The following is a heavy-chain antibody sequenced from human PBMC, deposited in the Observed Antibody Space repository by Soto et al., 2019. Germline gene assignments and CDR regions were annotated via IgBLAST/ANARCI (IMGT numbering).Heavy chain of an antibody. CDR2: INPNSGGT. Sequence: ASVKVSCKASGYTFTGYYMHWVRQAPGQGLEWMGWINPNSGGTNYAQKFQGRVTMTRDTSISTAYMELSRLRSDDTAVYYCARSYQIPTVDAFDIWGQGTMVTVSS. CDR3: ARSYQIPTVDAFDI. V-gene: IGHV1-2*02. CDR1: GYTFTGYY. J-gene: IGHJ3*02.